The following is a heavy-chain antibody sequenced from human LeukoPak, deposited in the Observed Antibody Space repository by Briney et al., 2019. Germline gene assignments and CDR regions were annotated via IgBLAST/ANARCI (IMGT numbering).Heavy chain of an antibody. D-gene: IGHD6-13*01. Sequence: SETLSLTCAVSGGSISSGGYSWSWIRQPPGKGLEWIGRIYTSGSTNYNPSLKSRVTMSVDTSKNQFSLKLSSVTAADTAVYYCARGIAAAGRLIGNYWGQGTLVTVSS. CDR1: GGSISSGGYS. J-gene: IGHJ4*02. V-gene: IGHV4-61*02. CDR2: IYTSGST. CDR3: ARGIAAAGRLIGNY.